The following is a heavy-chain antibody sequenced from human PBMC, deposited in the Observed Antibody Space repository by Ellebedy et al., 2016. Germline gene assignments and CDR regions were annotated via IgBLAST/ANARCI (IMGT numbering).Heavy chain of an antibody. CDR2: ISGDGDTT. Sequence: GGSLRLSXTASGFNFNTFFMSWVRQAPGGGLEWISTISGDGDTTFSADSVKGRFTISRDNSRYTLYLQMDSLRAADTAVYYCYYGHYSGFWGQGTLVTVSS. V-gene: IGHV3-23*01. CDR1: GFNFNTFF. D-gene: IGHD4-17*01. J-gene: IGHJ4*02. CDR3: YYGHYSGF.